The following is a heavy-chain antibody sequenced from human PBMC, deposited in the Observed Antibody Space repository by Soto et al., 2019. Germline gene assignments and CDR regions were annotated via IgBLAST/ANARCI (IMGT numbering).Heavy chain of an antibody. CDR3: ARGLNSPPQNPMLYFAFDI. V-gene: IGHV3-13*01. CDR1: GFTFSSYD. CDR2: IGTAGDT. Sequence: GGSLRLSCAASGFTFSSYDMHWVRQATGKGLEWVSAIGTAGDTYYPGSVKGRFTISRENAKNSLYLQMNSLRAGDTAVYYCARGLNSPPQNPMLYFAFDIWGQGTMVTVSS. D-gene: IGHD2-8*01. J-gene: IGHJ3*02.